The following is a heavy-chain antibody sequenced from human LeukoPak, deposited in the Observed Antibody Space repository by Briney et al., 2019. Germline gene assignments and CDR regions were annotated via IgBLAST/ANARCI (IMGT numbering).Heavy chain of an antibody. CDR2: ISSTVGNT. J-gene: IGHJ4*02. D-gene: IGHD3-3*01. Sequence: PGGSLRLSCAAFGFTFNNYYMSWIRQAPGKGLEWISYISSTVGNTYYADSVKGRFTISRDNSKNTLYLQMNTLRAEDSAVYYCAKGGSGSAYTYFDSWARGTLVTVSS. CDR3: AKGGSGSAYTYFDS. CDR1: GFTFNNYY. V-gene: IGHV3-23*01.